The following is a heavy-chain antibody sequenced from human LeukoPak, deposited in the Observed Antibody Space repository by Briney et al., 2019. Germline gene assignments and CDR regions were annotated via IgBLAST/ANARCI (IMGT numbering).Heavy chain of an antibody. Sequence: GGSLRLSCAASGFTFSSYAMSWVRQAPGKGLEWVSAIGASGDSTYYADSVKGRFTISRDNSKNTLYLQMNSLRAEDTAVYYCAKDPDISWHYFDYWGQGTLVTVSS. V-gene: IGHV3-23*01. J-gene: IGHJ4*02. CDR2: IGASGDST. CDR1: GFTFSSYA. CDR3: AKDPDISWHYFDY. D-gene: IGHD6-13*01.